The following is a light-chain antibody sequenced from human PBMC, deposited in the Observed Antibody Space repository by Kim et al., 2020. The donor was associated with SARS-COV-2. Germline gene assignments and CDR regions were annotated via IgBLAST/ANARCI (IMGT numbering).Light chain of an antibody. V-gene: IGLV2-8*01. CDR3: CSYAGSVV. J-gene: IGLJ2*01. CDR2: EVS. CDR1: GSDVGGYNY. Sequence: QSALTQPPSASGSPGQSVTISCTGTGSDVGGYNYVSWYQQHPGKAPKLMIYEVSKRPSGVSNRFSGSKSDNTASLTISGLQAEDEADYYCCSYAGSVVFGGGTQLTVL.